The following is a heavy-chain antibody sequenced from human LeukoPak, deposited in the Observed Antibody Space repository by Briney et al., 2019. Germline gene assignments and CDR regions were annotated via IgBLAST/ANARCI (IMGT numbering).Heavy chain of an antibody. CDR1: GYTFTDYY. J-gene: IGHJ4*02. V-gene: IGHV1-2*02. CDR2: INPNNGDT. Sequence: ASVKVSCKASGYTFTDYYMHWVRQAPGQGLEWMGWINPNNGDTNHAQNFQGRVTLTRDTSISTAYMELSSLRSDDSAVYYCAGEYCSGGSCRQGFDYWGQGTLVTVSS. CDR3: AGEYCSGGSCRQGFDY. D-gene: IGHD2-15*01.